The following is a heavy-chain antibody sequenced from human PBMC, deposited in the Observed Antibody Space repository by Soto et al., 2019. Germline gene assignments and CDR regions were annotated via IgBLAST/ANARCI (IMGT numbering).Heavy chain of an antibody. CDR2: IRGSGGDT. J-gene: IGHJ2*01. CDR1: GFTFSTFG. D-gene: IGHD4-17*01. Sequence: EVQLLESGGGLVQPGGSPRLSCAASGFTFSTFGMSGVRQAPGKGLEWVSAIRGSGGDTHYAVSVKGRFTISRDNSKMTLYLQMNSLRAEDTAVYFCAKVGRGNGDYWYFDLWGRGTMVTVSS. V-gene: IGHV3-23*01. CDR3: AKVGRGNGDYWYFDL.